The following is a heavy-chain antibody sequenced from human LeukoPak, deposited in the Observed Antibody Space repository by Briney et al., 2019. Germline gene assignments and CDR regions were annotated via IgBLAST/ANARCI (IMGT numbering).Heavy chain of an antibody. J-gene: IGHJ4*02. CDR1: GFTFSSYG. CDR2: ISGSGGST. V-gene: IGHV3-23*01. CDR3: AKESHYDYYDSSGYHNIDY. D-gene: IGHD3-22*01. Sequence: GGSLRLSCAASGFTFSSYGISWVRLAPGKGLEWVSAISGSGGSTYYADSVKGRFTISRDNSKNTLYLQMNSLRAEDTAVYYCAKESHYDYYDSSGYHNIDYWGQGTLVTVSS.